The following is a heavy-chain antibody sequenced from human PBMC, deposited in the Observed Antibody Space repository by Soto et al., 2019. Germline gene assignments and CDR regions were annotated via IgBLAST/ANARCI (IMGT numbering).Heavy chain of an antibody. D-gene: IGHD3-22*01. CDR1: GGTFSSYA. V-gene: IGHV1-69*05. Sequence: SVKVSCKASGGTFSSYAISWVRQAPGQGLEWMGWINAIFGTTKYAQKFQGRVTIITDASASTAYMELSSLRSEDTAVYYCARAGEGLYYYDSSGYPGYWGQGTLVTVSS. CDR3: ARAGEGLYYYDSSGYPGY. CDR2: INAIFGTT. J-gene: IGHJ4*02.